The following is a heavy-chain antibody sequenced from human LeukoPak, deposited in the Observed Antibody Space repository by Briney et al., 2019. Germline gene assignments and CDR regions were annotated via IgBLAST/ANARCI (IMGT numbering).Heavy chain of an antibody. J-gene: IGHJ5*02. CDR1: GGSISSSSYY. V-gene: IGHV4-39*07. D-gene: IGHD4-17*01. CDR2: IYYSGST. CDR3: ASGRDYGWFDP. Sequence: SETLSLTCTVSGGSISSSSYYWGWIRQPPGTGLEWLGTIYYSGSTYYNPSLKSRVTISVDMSKNQFSLNLSSVTAADTAVYYCASGRDYGWFDPWGQGTLVPVSS.